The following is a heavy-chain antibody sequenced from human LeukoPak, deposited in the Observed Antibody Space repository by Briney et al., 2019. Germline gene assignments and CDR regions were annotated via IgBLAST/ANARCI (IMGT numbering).Heavy chain of an antibody. J-gene: IGHJ3*01. CDR2: IYTSGST. CDR3: AKSNGYGLIDT. Sequence: SETLSLTCTVSGCSISSYYWSWIRQPAGKGLEWIGRIYTSGSTNYNPSLKSRVTISVDTSKNQFSLKLSSVTAADTAVYYCAKSNGYGLIDTWGQGTMVTVSS. CDR1: GCSISSYY. D-gene: IGHD3-10*01. V-gene: IGHV4-4*07.